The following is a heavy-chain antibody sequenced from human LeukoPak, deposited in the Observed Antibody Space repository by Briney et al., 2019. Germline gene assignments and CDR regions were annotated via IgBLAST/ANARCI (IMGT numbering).Heavy chain of an antibody. CDR1: GGSISSSSYY. CDR2: IYYSGST. Sequence: KPSETLSLTCTVSGGSISSSSYYWGWIRQPPGKGLEWIGSIYYSGSTYYNPSLKSRVTISVDTSKNQFSLTLSSVTAPHTAVYYGAGAYSYDSSGSEDYFDSWGQGTLVTVSS. J-gene: IGHJ4*02. D-gene: IGHD3-22*01. V-gene: IGHV4-39*01. CDR3: AGAYSYDSSGSEDYFDS.